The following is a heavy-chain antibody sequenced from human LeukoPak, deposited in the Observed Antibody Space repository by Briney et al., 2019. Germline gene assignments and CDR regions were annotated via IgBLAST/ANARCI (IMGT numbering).Heavy chain of an antibody. D-gene: IGHD3-22*01. V-gene: IGHV1-2*02. CDR2: INPNSGGT. J-gene: IGHJ4*02. Sequence: GASVKVSCKASGYTFTSYYMHWVRQAPGQGLEWMGWINPNSGGTNYAQKFQGRVTMTRDTSISTAYMELSRLRSDDTAVYYCARDSSNYYDSSGYNWGQGTLVTVSS. CDR3: ARDSSNYYDSSGYN. CDR1: GYTFTSYY.